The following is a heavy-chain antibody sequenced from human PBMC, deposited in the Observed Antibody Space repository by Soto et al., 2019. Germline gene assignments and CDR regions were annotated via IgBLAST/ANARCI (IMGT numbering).Heavy chain of an antibody. J-gene: IGHJ6*02. V-gene: IGHV3-23*01. Sequence: EVPLLESGGGLVQPGGSLRLSCAASGFTFSSYAMSWVRQAPGKGLEWVSAISGSGGSTYYADSVKGRFTISRDNSKNTLYLQMNSLRAEDTAVYYCAKDHKRDGYNRNYYGMDVWGQGTTVTVSS. CDR3: AKDHKRDGYNRNYYGMDV. D-gene: IGHD5-12*01. CDR1: GFTFSSYA. CDR2: ISGSGGST.